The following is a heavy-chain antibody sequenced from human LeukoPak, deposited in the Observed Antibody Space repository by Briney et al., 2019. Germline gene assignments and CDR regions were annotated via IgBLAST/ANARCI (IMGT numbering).Heavy chain of an antibody. CDR1: GASISSNNW. CDR2: IYHSGST. D-gene: IGHD2-15*01. Sequence: SETLSLTCAVSGASISSNNWWWSWVRQPPGKGLEWIGEIYHSGSTNYNPSLKSRVTMSVDKSKNQFSLNLSSVTAADTAVYYCARTLGYCSGGSCPSPRKIDYYYYGMDVWGQGTTVTVSS. V-gene: IGHV4-4*02. J-gene: IGHJ6*02. CDR3: ARTLGYCSGGSCPSPRKIDYYYYGMDV.